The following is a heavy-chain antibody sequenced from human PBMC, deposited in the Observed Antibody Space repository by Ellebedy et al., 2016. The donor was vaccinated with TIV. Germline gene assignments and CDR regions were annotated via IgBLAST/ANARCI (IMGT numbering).Heavy chain of an antibody. CDR1: GYSFTDYW. CDR3: ARHAGSWFSGGSKAVVY. Sequence: GGSLGLSCKGFGYSFTDYWIGWVRQMPGKGLEWMGIIYPGDSDIRYSPSFQGQVTISADKSISTAYLQWSSLKASDTAMYYCARHAGSWFSGGSKAVVYWGQGTLVTVSS. CDR2: IYPGDSDI. J-gene: IGHJ4*02. D-gene: IGHD6-13*01. V-gene: IGHV5-51*01.